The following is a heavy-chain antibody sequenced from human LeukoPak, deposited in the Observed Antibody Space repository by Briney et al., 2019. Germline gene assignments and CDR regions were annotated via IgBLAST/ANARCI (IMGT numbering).Heavy chain of an antibody. V-gene: IGHV4-39*01. CDR2: IYYSGST. J-gene: IGHJ5*02. Sequence: NPSETLSLTCTVSGGSISSSSYYWGWIRQPPGKGLEWIGSIYYSGSTYYNPSLKSRVTISVDTSKNQFSLKLSSVTAADTAVYYWARRVVVVAATMNWFDPWGQGTLVTVSS. D-gene: IGHD2-15*01. CDR3: ARRVVVVAATMNWFDP. CDR1: GGSISSSSYY.